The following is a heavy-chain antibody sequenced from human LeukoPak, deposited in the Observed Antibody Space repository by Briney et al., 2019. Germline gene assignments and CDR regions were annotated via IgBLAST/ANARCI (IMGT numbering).Heavy chain of an antibody. CDR1: GFAFSFYA. CDR2: INANSRTT. J-gene: IGHJ5*01. D-gene: IGHD6-19*01. Sequence: GGSLRLSCAASGFAFSFYAMSWLRQPPGKGLEWVSTINANSRTTSYTASVRGSLTISRDNSKNTLYLQVNTLRADDTATYYCAKPVSGGLAVTADWFHPWGQGTLVVVSS. CDR3: AKPVSGGLAVTADWFHP. V-gene: IGHV3-23*01.